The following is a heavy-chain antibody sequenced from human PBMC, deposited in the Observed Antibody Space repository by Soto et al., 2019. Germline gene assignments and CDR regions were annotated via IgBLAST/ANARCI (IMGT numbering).Heavy chain of an antibody. Sequence: GSLRLFCAASGFTFSSYSMNWVRQAPGKGLEWVSYISSSSSTIYYADSVKGRFTISRDNAKSSLYLQMNSLRAEDTAVYYCVGYYDFWSGYTTFDPWGQGTLVTVSS. V-gene: IGHV3-48*01. J-gene: IGHJ5*02. CDR3: VGYYDFWSGYTTFDP. CDR1: GFTFSSYS. D-gene: IGHD3-3*01. CDR2: ISSSSSTI.